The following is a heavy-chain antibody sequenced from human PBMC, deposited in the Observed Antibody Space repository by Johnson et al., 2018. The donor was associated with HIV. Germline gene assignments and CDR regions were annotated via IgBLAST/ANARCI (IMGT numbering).Heavy chain of an antibody. Sequence: WVRHAPGKGLEWVSGINWNGGSTAYADSVKGRFTISRDNAKNSLYLQMNSLRAEDTALYYCARALGTAVGAFDIWGQGTMVTVSS. J-gene: IGHJ3*02. CDR2: INWNGGST. CDR3: ARALGTAVGAFDI. V-gene: IGHV3-20*03. D-gene: IGHD4-23*01.